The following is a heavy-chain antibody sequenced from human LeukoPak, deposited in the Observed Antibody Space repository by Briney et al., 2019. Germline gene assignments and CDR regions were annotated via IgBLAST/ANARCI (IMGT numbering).Heavy chain of an antibody. CDR2: IYYSGRT. D-gene: IGHD3/OR15-3a*01. CDR1: GGSISSYY. CDR3: ARAPIMIFGLNYHYLDV. V-gene: IGHV4-59*12. Sequence: SETLSLTCTVSGGSISSYYWSWIRQPPGKGLEWIGSIYYSGRTYYNLSLESRVTMSLDASRNQFSLKLRSVTAADTAVYFCARAPIMIFGLNYHYLDVWGKGATVIVSS. J-gene: IGHJ6*03.